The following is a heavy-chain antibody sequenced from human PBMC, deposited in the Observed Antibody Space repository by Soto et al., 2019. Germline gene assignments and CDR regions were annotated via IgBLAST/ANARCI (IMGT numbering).Heavy chain of an antibody. Sequence: SETLSLTCAVYGGSFSGYYWSWIRQPPGKGLEWIGEINHSGSTNYNPSLKSRVTISVDTSKNQFSLKLSSVTAADTAVYYCARRCSSTSCYGGFDPWGEGTLGTVSS. D-gene: IGHD2-2*01. J-gene: IGHJ5*02. CDR3: ARRCSSTSCYGGFDP. CDR1: GGSFSGYY. V-gene: IGHV4-34*01. CDR2: INHSGST.